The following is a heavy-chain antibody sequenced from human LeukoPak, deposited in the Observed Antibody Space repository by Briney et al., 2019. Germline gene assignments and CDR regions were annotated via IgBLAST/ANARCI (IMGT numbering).Heavy chain of an antibody. D-gene: IGHD2-2*01. CDR1: GGSISSYY. CDR2: IYYSGST. Sequence: SETLSLTCTVSGGSISSYYWSWIRQPPGKGLEWIGYIYYSGSTNYNPSLKGRVTISVDTSKNQFSLKLSSVTAADTAVYYCARGDIVVVPAAMSGSNWFDPWGQGTLVTVSS. V-gene: IGHV4-59*01. J-gene: IGHJ5*02. CDR3: ARGDIVVVPAAMSGSNWFDP.